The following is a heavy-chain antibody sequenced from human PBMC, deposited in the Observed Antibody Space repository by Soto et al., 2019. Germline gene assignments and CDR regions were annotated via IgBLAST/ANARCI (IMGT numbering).Heavy chain of an antibody. D-gene: IGHD3-10*01. CDR1: GGSISSYY. CDR2: IYYSGST. CDR3: ATFYGSGSYYNEENYYGMDV. Sequence: SETLSLTCTVSGGSISSYYWSWIRQPPGKGLEWIGYIYYSGSTNYNPSLKSRVTISVDTSKNQFSLKLSSVTAADTAVYYCATFYGSGSYYNEENYYGMDVWGQGTTVTVSS. J-gene: IGHJ6*02. V-gene: IGHV4-59*01.